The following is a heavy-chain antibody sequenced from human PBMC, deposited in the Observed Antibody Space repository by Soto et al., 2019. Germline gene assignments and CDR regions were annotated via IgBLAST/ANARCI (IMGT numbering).Heavy chain of an antibody. D-gene: IGHD6-19*01. Sequence: QVQLVESGGGVVQPGRSLRLSCAASGFTFSSYGMHWVRQAPGKGLEWVAIISYDGSYKYYADSVKGRFTISRDNSKNTLYLQMNSLRAEDTALYYCATAVAVGDAFDIWGQGTMVTVSS. CDR3: ATAVAVGDAFDI. J-gene: IGHJ3*02. CDR1: GFTFSSYG. CDR2: ISYDGSYK. V-gene: IGHV3-30*03.